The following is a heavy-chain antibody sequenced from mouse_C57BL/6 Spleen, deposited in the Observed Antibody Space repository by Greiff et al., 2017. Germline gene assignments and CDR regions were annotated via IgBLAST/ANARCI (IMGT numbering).Heavy chain of an antibody. D-gene: IGHD2-4*01. CDR1: GFSLTSYG. CDR2: IWSDGST. J-gene: IGHJ3*01. CDR3: AARGDDYDEGFAY. V-gene: IGHV2-6*03. Sequence: VQVVESGPGLVAPSQSLSIPCTVSGFSLTSYGVHWVRQPPGKGLEWLVVIWSDGSTTYNSALKSRLSISKDNSKSQVFLKMNSLQTDDTAMYYCAARGDDYDEGFAYWGQGTLVTVSA.